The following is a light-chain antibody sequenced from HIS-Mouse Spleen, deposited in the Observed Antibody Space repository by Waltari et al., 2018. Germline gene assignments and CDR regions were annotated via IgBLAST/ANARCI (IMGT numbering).Light chain of an antibody. CDR1: SSDVGGYNY. CDR3: SSYAGSNNLV. Sequence: QSALTQPPSASGSPGQSVTISCTGTSSDVGGYNYVSWYQQHPGKAPKLMISEVSKRPSGVPDRFSGSKPGNTASLTVSGLQAEDEADYYCSSYAGSNNLVFGGGTKLTVL. J-gene: IGLJ2*01. V-gene: IGLV2-8*01. CDR2: EVS.